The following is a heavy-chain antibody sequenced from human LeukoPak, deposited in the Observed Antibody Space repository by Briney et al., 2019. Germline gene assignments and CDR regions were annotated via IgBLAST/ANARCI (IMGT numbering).Heavy chain of an antibody. CDR2: IYHRGST. J-gene: IGHJ4*02. CDR3: AREAWVGATFDY. D-gene: IGHD1-26*01. CDR1: GGSISSSNW. V-gene: IGHV4-4*02. Sequence: SETLSLTCAVSGGSISSSNWWSWVRQPPGKGLEWIGEIYHRGSTNYNPSLKSRVTISVDKSKNQFFLKLSSVTAADTAVYYCAREAWVGATFDYWGQGTLVTVSS.